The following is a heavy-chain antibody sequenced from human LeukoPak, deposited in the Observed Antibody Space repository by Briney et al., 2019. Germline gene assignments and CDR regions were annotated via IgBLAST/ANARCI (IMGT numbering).Heavy chain of an antibody. Sequence: PGGSLRLSCAASGFTFSSYSMNWVRQAPGKGLEWVSSISSSSSYMYYADSVKGRFTISRDNAKNSLYLQMNSLRAEDTAVYYCARVKDGMDVWGQGTTVTVSS. V-gene: IGHV3-21*01. CDR2: ISSSSSYM. J-gene: IGHJ6*02. CDR1: GFTFSSYS. CDR3: ARVKDGMDV.